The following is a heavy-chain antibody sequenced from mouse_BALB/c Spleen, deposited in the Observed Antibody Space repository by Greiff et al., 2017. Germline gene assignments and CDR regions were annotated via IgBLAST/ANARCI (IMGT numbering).Heavy chain of an antibody. CDR3: AREGWLLRAMDY. J-gene: IGHJ4*01. V-gene: IGHV2-4-1*01. CDR1: GFSLTSYG. Sequence: QVQLQQSGPGPVQPSQSLSITCTVSGFSLTSYGVHWVRQSPGKGLEWLGVIWSGGSTDYNAAFISRLSISKDNSKSQVFFKMNSLQADDTAIYYCAREGWLLRAMDYWGQGTSVTVSS. CDR2: IWSGGST. D-gene: IGHD2-3*01.